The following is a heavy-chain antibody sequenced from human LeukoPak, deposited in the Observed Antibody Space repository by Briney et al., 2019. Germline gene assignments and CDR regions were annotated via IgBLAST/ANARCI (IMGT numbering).Heavy chain of an antibody. CDR3: AREGSRYCSGGSCYFS. Sequence: PSETLSLTCTVSGDSISSGSYYWSWIRQPAGKGLEWIGRIYTSGSTNYNPSLKSRVTISVDTSKNQFSLKLSSVTAADTAVYYCAREGSRYCSGGSCYFSWGQGTLVTVSS. D-gene: IGHD2-15*01. CDR1: GDSISSGSYY. V-gene: IGHV4-61*02. CDR2: IYTSGST. J-gene: IGHJ5*02.